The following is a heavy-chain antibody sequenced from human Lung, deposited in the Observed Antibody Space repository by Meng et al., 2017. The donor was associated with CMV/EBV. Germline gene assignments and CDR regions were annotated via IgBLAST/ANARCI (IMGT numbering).Heavy chain of an antibody. CDR1: GFTFSTYR. CDR2: ISSSSSYI. Sequence: GESXKISXAASGFTFSTYRMNWVRQAPGKGLEWVSSISSSSSYIYYADSVKGRFTISRDNAKNSLYLQMNSLRAEDTAVYYCARVLGYCSSTSCASDYWGQGTLVTVSS. CDR3: ARVLGYCSSTSCASDY. D-gene: IGHD2-2*01. J-gene: IGHJ4*02. V-gene: IGHV3-21*01.